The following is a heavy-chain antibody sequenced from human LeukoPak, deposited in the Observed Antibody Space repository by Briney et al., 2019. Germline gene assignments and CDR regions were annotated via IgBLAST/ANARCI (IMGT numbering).Heavy chain of an antibody. CDR3: AKDQRAYSSGWYELGWFDY. J-gene: IGHJ4*02. CDR2: ISGSGGST. CDR1: GFTFSSYA. V-gene: IGHV3-23*01. Sequence: GGSLRLSCAASGFTFSSYAMSWVRQAPGKGLEWVSAISGSGGSTYYADSVKGLFTISRDNFKNTLYLQMNSLRAEDTAVYYCAKDQRAYSSGWYELGWFDYWGQGTLVTVSS. D-gene: IGHD6-19*01.